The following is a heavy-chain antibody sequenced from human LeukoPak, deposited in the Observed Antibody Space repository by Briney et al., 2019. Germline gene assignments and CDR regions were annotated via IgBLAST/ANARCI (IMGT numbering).Heavy chain of an antibody. J-gene: IGHJ3*02. D-gene: IGHD3-9*01. CDR3: AKVLGARYYDILAGYHDAFDI. V-gene: IGHV3-23*01. CDR1: GFTFSSYW. CDR2: ISGSGGST. Sequence: GGSLRLSCAASGFTFSSYWMSWVRQAPGKGLEWVSAISGSGGSTYYADSVKGRFTISRDNSKNTLYLQMNGLRAEDTAVYYCAKVLGARYYDILAGYHDAFDIWGQGTMVTVSS.